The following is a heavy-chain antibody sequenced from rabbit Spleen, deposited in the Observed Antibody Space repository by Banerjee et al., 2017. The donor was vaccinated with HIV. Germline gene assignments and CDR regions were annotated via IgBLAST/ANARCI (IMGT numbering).Heavy chain of an antibody. V-gene: IGHV1S45*01. D-gene: IGHD2-1*01. J-gene: IGHJ4*01. CDR3: ARDFDYWNL. CDR1: GFSFSSSYW. CDR2: IGTGSGVT. Sequence: QEQLEESGGDLVKPEGSLTLTCTASGFSFSSSYWICWVRQAPGKGLEWIACIGTGSGVTDYASWAKGRFTISKTSSTTVTLQMTSLTAADTATYFCARDFDYWNLWGPGTLVTVS.